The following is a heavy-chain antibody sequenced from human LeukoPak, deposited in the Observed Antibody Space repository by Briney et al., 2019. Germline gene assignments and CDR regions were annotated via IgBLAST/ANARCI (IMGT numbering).Heavy chain of an antibody. V-gene: IGHV3-48*03. J-gene: IGHJ4*02. CDR1: GFTFSTYE. Sequence: GGSLLLSCAASGFTFSTYEMNWVRQAPGKGLEWVSYISSSGGTIYYADSVKGRFTISRDNAKDSLYLQMNSLRVEDTALYYCASGAQSDYWGQGTLVTVSS. D-gene: IGHD1-26*01. CDR2: ISSSGGTI. CDR3: ASGAQSDY.